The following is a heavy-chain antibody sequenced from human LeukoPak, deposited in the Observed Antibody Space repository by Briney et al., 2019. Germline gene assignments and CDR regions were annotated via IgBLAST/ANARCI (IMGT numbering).Heavy chain of an antibody. J-gene: IGHJ4*02. CDR1: GGSISSGSYY. CDR3: AAQYYYDSSGYSYFDY. CDR2: IYTSGST. V-gene: IGHV4-61*02. Sequence: KASETLSLTCTVSGGSISSGSYYWSWIRQPAGKGLEWIGRIYTSGSTNYNPSLKSRVTISVDTSKNQFSLKLSSVTAADTAVYYRAAQYYYDSSGYSYFDYWGQGTLVTVSS. D-gene: IGHD3-22*01.